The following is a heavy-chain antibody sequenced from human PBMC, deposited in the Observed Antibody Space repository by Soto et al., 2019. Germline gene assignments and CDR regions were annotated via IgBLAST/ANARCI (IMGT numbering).Heavy chain of an antibody. D-gene: IGHD6-19*01. V-gene: IGHV3-74*01. J-gene: IGHJ6*02. CDR3: ARDGGDSSGWEDYYYYGMDV. Sequence: PGGSLRLSCAASGFSLSDHCLHWVRQAPGKGLVWLSRLCHDGSIAIYSDSVKGRFSISRDIAKNTLYLQMTSLRAEDTAVYYCARDGGDSSGWEDYYYYGMDVWGQGTTVTVSS. CDR2: LCHDGSIA. CDR1: GFSLSDHC.